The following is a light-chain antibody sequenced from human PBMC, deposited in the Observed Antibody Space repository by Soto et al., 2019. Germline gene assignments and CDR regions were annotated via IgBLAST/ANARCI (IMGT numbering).Light chain of an antibody. J-gene: IGKJ2*01. CDR2: DAS. CDR3: QQYDNLPYT. CDR1: QDISNY. V-gene: IGKV1-33*01. Sequence: IQMTQSPSSLSASVGDRVTITCQASQDISNYLNGYQQKPGTAPKLLIYDASNLETGVPSRFSGSGSGTDFTFTISSLQPEDIATYYCQQYDNLPYTFGQGTKLEIK.